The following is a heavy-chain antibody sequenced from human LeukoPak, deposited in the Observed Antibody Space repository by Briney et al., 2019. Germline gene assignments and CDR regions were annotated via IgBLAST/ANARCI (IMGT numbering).Heavy chain of an antibody. J-gene: IGHJ4*02. CDR3: ARDLSDYDYVWGSGDY. Sequence: GGSLTLSCAASGFTFTSYALHWVRQAPGKGLEWVAVISYDGSNKYYADSVKGRFTISRDNSKNTLYLQMNSLRAEDTAVYYCARDLSDYDYVWGSGDYWGQGTLVTVSS. D-gene: IGHD3-16*01. CDR1: GFTFTSYA. V-gene: IGHV3-30*04. CDR2: ISYDGSNK.